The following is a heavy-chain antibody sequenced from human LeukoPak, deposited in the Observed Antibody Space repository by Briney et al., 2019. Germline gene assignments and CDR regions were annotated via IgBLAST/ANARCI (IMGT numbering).Heavy chain of an antibody. J-gene: IGHJ4*02. CDR1: GGSISSGDYY. D-gene: IGHD2-21*02. Sequence: SQTLSLTCTVSGGSISSGDYYWSWIRQPPGKGLEWIGYIYYSGSTYYNPSLKSRVTISVDTSKNQFSLKLSSVTAADTAVYYCARESHIVVVTALTSSFDYWGQGTLVTVSS. V-gene: IGHV4-30-4*01. CDR3: ARESHIVVVTALTSSFDY. CDR2: IYYSGST.